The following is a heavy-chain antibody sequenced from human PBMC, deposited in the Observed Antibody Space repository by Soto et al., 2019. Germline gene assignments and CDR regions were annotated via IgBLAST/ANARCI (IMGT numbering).Heavy chain of an antibody. V-gene: IGHV3-74*01. D-gene: IGHD3-22*01. CDR1: GFTFSSYW. Sequence: GGSLRLSCTASGFTFSSYWMHWVRQAPGRGLVWVSRINGAGSSTNYADSVKGRFTISRDNAKNTQYLQMNSLRADDTAVYYCARADYNSGRYYLDAWGQGILVTVSS. J-gene: IGHJ4*02. CDR2: INGAGSST. CDR3: ARADYNSGRYYLDA.